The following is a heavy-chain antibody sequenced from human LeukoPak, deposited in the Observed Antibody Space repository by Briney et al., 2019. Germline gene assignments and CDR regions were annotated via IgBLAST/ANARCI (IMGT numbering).Heavy chain of an antibody. V-gene: IGHV1-2*02. J-gene: IGHJ4*02. D-gene: IGHD3-16*02. CDR1: GYTFTGYY. CDR3: AREIYDYVWGSYRWPSPFGG. CDR2: INPNSGGT. Sequence: ASVKVSCKASGYTFTGYYMHWVRQTPGQGLEWMGWINPNSGGTNYAQKFQGRVTMTRDTSISTAYMELNRLRSDDTAVYYCAREIYDYVWGSYRWPSPFGGWGQGTLVTVSS.